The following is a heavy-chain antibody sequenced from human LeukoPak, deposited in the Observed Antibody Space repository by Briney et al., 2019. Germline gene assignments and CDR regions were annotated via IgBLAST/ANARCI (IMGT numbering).Heavy chain of an antibody. CDR2: IYYSGST. CDR1: GGSISSGDYY. D-gene: IGHD3-22*01. J-gene: IGHJ3*02. CDR3: ARVNSGSNEVGAFDI. V-gene: IGHV4-30-4*08. Sequence: SQTLSLTCTVSGGSISSGDYYWSWIRQPPGKGPEWIGYIYYSGSTYYNPSLKSRVTISVDTSKNQFSLKLSSVTAADTAVYYCARVNSGSNEVGAFDIWGQGTMVTVSS.